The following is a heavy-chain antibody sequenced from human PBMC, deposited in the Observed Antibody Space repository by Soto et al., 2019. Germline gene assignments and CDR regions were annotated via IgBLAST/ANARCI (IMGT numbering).Heavy chain of an antibody. D-gene: IGHD4-17*01. CDR2: INPNGGST. Sequence: GASVKVSCKASGYPFTDYFLHWVRQAPGQGPEWMGWINPNGGSTKSTQAFRGRVTMTRDTSISTAYTEMTRLSSDDTAVYYCARGSGYGNYDYWGHGTLVTVSS. CDR1: GYPFTDYF. J-gene: IGHJ4*01. V-gene: IGHV1-2*02. CDR3: ARGSGYGNYDY.